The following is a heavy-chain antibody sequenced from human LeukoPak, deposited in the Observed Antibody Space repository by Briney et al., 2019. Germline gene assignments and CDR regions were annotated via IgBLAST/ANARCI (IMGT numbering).Heavy chain of an antibody. CDR3: ARAPYYYDSSGFDY. CDR1: GGSISSGDYY. J-gene: IGHJ4*02. D-gene: IGHD3-22*01. V-gene: IGHV4-30-4*01. Sequence: SETLSLTCTVSGGSISSGDYYWSWIRQPPGKGLEWIGYIYYSGSTYYNPSLKSRVTISVDTSKNQFSLKLSSVTAADTAVYYCARAPYYYDSSGFDYWGRGTLVTVSS. CDR2: IYYSGST.